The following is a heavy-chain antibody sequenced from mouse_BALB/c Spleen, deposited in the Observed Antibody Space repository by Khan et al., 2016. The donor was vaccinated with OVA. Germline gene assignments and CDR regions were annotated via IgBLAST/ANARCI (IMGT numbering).Heavy chain of an antibody. Sequence: EVELVESGGGLVKPGGSLKLSCAASGFTFSSYAMSWVRQTPEKRLDWVATIGSGGDYTYYPDSVKGRFTISRDNAKNTLYLQMSSLRSEDTAMYYCARPPITTVVATSYWFFDVWGAGTTVTVSS. V-gene: IGHV5-9-3*01. CDR1: GFTFSSYA. CDR2: IGSGGDYT. CDR3: ARPPITTVVATSYWFFDV. J-gene: IGHJ1*01. D-gene: IGHD1-1*01.